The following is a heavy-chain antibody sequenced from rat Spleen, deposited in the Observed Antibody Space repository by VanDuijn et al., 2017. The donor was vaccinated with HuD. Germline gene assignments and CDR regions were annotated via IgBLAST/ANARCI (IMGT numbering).Heavy chain of an antibody. V-gene: IGHV5S13*01. Sequence: EVKLVESGGGLVQPGRSLKLSCAASGFTFSNYGMAWVRQAPTKGLEWVASITNSGGSTYYRDSVRGRFTVSRDNAKSTVYLQMDSLRSEDTATYYCARHPTYYGFDGDWFACWGQGTLVTVSS. CDR2: ITNSGGST. CDR1: GFTFSNYG. J-gene: IGHJ3*01. D-gene: IGHD1-9*01. CDR3: ARHPTYYGFDGDWFAC.